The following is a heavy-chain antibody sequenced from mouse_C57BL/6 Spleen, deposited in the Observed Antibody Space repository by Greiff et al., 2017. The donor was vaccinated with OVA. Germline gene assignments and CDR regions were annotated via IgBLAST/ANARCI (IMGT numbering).Heavy chain of an antibody. CDR1: GYAFSSSW. Sequence: QVQLQQSGPELVKPGASVKISCKASGYAFSSSWMNWVKQRPGKGLEWIGRIYPGDGDTNYNGKFKGKATLTADKSSSTAYMQLSSLTSEDSAVYVGARRDYYGSSYDDWYFDVWGTGTTVTVSS. D-gene: IGHD1-1*01. CDR3: ARRDYYGSSYDDWYFDV. V-gene: IGHV1-82*01. CDR2: IYPGDGDT. J-gene: IGHJ1*03.